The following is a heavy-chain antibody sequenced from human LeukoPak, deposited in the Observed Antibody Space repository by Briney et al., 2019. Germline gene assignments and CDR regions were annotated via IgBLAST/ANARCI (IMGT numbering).Heavy chain of an antibody. V-gene: IGHV4-4*07. CDR3: ARGVGGFGGVIGPGQEEYFDY. CDR1: GGSISSYY. Sequence: KASETLSLTCTVSGGSISSYYWSWIRQPAGKGLEWIGRIYSSGSTNYNPSLKSRVTISVDTSKNQFSLKLSSVTAADTAVYYCARGVGGFGGVIGPGQEEYFDYWGHGTLVTVSS. J-gene: IGHJ4*01. D-gene: IGHD3-16*02. CDR2: IYSSGST.